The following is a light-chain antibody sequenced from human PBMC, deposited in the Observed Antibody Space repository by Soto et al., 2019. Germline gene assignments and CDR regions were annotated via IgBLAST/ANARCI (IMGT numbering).Light chain of an antibody. Sequence: DIVLTQSPATLSLSPGESATLSCRASQSVSTYLAWYQQKPGQPPKLLIFDASNRATDIPPRFSGSGYGTDFTLTISSLEPEDFAVYYCQQRSNWPTFGPGTKVHV. J-gene: IGKJ3*01. V-gene: IGKV3-11*01. CDR1: QSVSTY. CDR2: DAS. CDR3: QQRSNWPT.